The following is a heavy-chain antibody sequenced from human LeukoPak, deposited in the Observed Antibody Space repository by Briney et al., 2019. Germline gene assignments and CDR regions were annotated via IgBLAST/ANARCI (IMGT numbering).Heavy chain of an antibody. V-gene: IGHV4-4*07. CDR1: GGSISSYY. CDR2: IYTSGST. D-gene: IGHD6-13*01. CDR3: ARGGSSWYGDYFDY. J-gene: IGHJ4*02. Sequence: ASETLSLTCTVSGGSISSYYWSWIRQPAGKGLEWIGRIYTSGSTNYNPSLKSRVTMSVDTSKNQFSLKLSSVTAADTAVYYSARGGSSWYGDYFDYWGQGTLVTVSS.